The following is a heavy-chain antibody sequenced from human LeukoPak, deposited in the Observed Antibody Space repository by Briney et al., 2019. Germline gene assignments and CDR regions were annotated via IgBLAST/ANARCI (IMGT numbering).Heavy chain of an antibody. D-gene: IGHD6-19*01. Sequence: SETLSLTCTVSGGSVSSYYWSWIRQPAGKGLEWIGRIYTSGSTNYNPSLKSRVTMSVDTSKNQFSLKLSSVTAADTAVYYCARGPTRVAVAGSYFDYWGQGTLVTVSS. CDR2: IYTSGST. V-gene: IGHV4-4*07. CDR3: ARGPTRVAVAGSYFDY. CDR1: GGSVSSYY. J-gene: IGHJ4*02.